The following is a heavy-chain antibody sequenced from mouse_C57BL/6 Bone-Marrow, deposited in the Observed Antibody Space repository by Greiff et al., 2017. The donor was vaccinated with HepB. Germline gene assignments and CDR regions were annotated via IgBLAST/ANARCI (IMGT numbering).Heavy chain of an antibody. CDR2: IHPSDSDT. J-gene: IGHJ2*01. CDR3: AIWHYGSHFDY. D-gene: IGHD1-1*01. Sequence: QVQLKQPGAELVKPGASVKVSCKASGYTFTSYWMHWVKQRPGQGLEWIGRIHPSDSDTNYNQKFKGKATLTVDKSSSTAYMQLSSLTSEDSAVYYCAIWHYGSHFDYWGQGTTLTVSS. CDR1: GYTFTSYW. V-gene: IGHV1-74*01.